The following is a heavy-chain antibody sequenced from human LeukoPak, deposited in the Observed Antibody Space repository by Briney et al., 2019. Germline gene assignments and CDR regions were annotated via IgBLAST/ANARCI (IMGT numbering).Heavy chain of an antibody. CDR3: ARGSGHHVPYYFDY. D-gene: IGHD6-19*01. J-gene: IGHJ4*02. CDR2: IWYDGSNK. Sequence: PGRSLRLSCAASGFTFSSYGMHWVRQAPGKGLEWVAVIWYDGSNKYYADSVKGRFTISRDNSKNTLYLQMNSLRAEDTAVYYCARGSGHHVPYYFDYWGQGTLVTVSS. V-gene: IGHV3-33*01. CDR1: GFTFSSYG.